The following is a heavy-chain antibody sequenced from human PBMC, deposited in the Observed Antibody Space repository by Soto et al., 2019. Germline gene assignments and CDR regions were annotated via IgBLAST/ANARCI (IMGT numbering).Heavy chain of an antibody. Sequence: PGGSLRLSCAASGFTFSSYGMHWVRQAPGKGLEWVAVISYDGSNKYYADSVKGRFTISRDNSKNTLYLQINSLRAEDTAVYYCAKDRTDAFDIWGQGTMVTVSS. V-gene: IGHV3-30*18. CDR2: ISYDGSNK. CDR3: AKDRTDAFDI. CDR1: GFTFSSYG. J-gene: IGHJ3*02.